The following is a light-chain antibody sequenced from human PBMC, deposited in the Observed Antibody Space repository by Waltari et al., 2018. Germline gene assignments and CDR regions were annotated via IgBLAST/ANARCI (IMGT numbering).Light chain of an antibody. J-gene: IGLJ1*01. Sequence: QSGLTQPASVSGSPGQSINISCTGTRRDVGNNNLFSWYQQYPGKAPKLMVYEVTKRTSGVSDRFSGSKSGNTASLTIYGLQSEDEADYYCCSYAGLGIYVFGTGTKVTVL. CDR3: CSYAGLGIYV. CDR1: RRDVGNNNL. V-gene: IGLV2-23*02. CDR2: EVT.